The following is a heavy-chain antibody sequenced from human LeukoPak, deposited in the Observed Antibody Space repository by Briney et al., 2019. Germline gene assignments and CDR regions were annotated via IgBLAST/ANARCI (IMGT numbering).Heavy chain of an antibody. V-gene: IGHV3-7*03. J-gene: IGHJ3*02. CDR1: GFTFSSYG. Sequence: PGGSLRLSCAASGFTFSSYGMHWVRQAPGKGLEWVANIKQEGSEKYYVDSVKGRFTISRDNAKNSLYLQMNSLRGEDTALYYCARGGLIQRHAFDIWGQGTMVTVSS. CDR2: IKQEGSEK. CDR3: ARGGLIQRHAFDI. D-gene: IGHD1-1*01.